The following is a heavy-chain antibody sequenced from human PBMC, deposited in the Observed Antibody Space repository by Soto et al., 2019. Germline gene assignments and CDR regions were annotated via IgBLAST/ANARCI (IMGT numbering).Heavy chain of an antibody. J-gene: IGHJ4*02. CDR2: ISSSGST. CDR1: GGSISSGGYY. D-gene: IGHD4-4*01. Sequence: QVQLQESGPGLVKPSQTLSLTCTVSGGSISSGGYYWDWIRQHPGKGLEWIGYISSSGSTYYNPSLRSRVTISVDTSKNQFSLRLNSVTDADTAVYYCATEDDYNNSFDNWGQGTLVTVSS. CDR3: ATEDDYNNSFDN. V-gene: IGHV4-31*03.